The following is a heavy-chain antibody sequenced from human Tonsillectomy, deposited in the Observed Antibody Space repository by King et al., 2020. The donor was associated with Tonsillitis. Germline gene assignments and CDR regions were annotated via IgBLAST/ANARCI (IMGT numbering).Heavy chain of an antibody. Sequence: VQLVESGGGVVQPGRSLRLSCAASGFTFRDYGMHWVRQAPGQGLEWVAVIWYDASNKYYAASVKGRFTISRDNSKNTLYLQMNSLRAEDTAVYYCARAPGRTEYSPFDYWGQGTLVTVSS. J-gene: IGHJ4*02. CDR1: GFTFRDYG. D-gene: IGHD1-1*01. CDR2: IWYDASNK. V-gene: IGHV3-33*01. CDR3: ARAPGRTEYSPFDY.